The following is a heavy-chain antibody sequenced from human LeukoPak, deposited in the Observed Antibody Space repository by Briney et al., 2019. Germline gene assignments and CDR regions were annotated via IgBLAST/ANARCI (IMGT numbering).Heavy chain of an antibody. Sequence: GGSLRLSCAASGFTFSSYSMNWVRQAPGKGLEWVSRINGDGSTTTYANSVKGRFTISRDNAKNTLYLKVNSLTAEDTAVYYCYVHHYYYYMDVWGEGTTVTVSS. CDR3: YVHHYYYYMDV. J-gene: IGHJ6*03. V-gene: IGHV3-74*01. D-gene: IGHD3-16*01. CDR2: INGDGSTT. CDR1: GFTFSSYS.